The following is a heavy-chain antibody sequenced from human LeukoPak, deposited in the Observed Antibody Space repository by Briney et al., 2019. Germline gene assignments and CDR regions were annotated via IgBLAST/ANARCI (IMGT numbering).Heavy chain of an antibody. V-gene: IGHV5-51*01. Sequence: GESLKISCKGSGYSFTSYWIGWVRQMPGKGLEWMGIIYPGDSETRYSPSFQGQVTISADKSISTAYLQWSSLKASDTAMYYCARLDTIFGVVPNYFDYWGQGTLVTVSS. J-gene: IGHJ4*02. D-gene: IGHD3-3*01. CDR3: ARLDTIFGVVPNYFDY. CDR2: IYPGDSET. CDR1: GYSFTSYW.